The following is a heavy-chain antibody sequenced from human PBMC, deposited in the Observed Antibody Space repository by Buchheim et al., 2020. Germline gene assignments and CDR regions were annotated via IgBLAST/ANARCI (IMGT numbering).Heavy chain of an antibody. CDR2: IYYSGGT. D-gene: IGHD4-17*01. CDR3: ARGFTVTTNWFDP. V-gene: IGHV4-30-4*01. CDR1: GGSISSGDYS. Sequence: QVQLQESGPGLVKPSQTLSLTCTVSGGSISSGDYSWSWIRQPPGKGLEWIGYIYYSGGTHYIPSLKSRVTISVDTSTTQFSLKLSSVTAADTAVYYCARGFTVTTNWFDPWGQGTL. J-gene: IGHJ5*02.